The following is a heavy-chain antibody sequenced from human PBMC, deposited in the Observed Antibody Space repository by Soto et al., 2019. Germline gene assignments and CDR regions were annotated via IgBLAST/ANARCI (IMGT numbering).Heavy chain of an antibody. CDR3: AKVLGGSCYSEGCYFDY. Sequence: GGSLRLSCAASGFTFSSYAMSWVRQAPGKGLEWVSAISGSGGSTYYADSVKGRFTISRDNSKNTLYLQMNSLRAEDTAVYYCAKVLGGSCYSEGCYFDYWGQGTLVTVSS. V-gene: IGHV3-23*01. D-gene: IGHD2-15*01. CDR1: GFTFSSYA. CDR2: ISGSGGST. J-gene: IGHJ4*02.